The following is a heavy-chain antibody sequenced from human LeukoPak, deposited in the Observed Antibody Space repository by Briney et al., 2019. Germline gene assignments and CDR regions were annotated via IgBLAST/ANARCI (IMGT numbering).Heavy chain of an antibody. CDR3: TRVFLKSYSDAFDI. D-gene: IGHD1-26*01. CDR2: IRSKTHNYAT. Sequence: PGGSLRLSCAASGFTFSGSAFHWVRQASGKGLEWVARIRSKTHNYATTYSASVKGRFTISRDDSKNTTYLQMNILKTEDTAVYHCTRVFLKSYSDAFDIWGQGTMVTVSS. J-gene: IGHJ3*02. CDR1: GFTFSGSA. V-gene: IGHV3-73*01.